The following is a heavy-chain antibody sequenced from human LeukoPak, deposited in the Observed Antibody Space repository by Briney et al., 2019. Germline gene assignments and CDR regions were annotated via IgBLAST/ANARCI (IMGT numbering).Heavy chain of an antibody. CDR1: GGSLSSYY. V-gene: IGHV4-59*08. CDR2: IYYSGST. Sequence: PSETLSLTCTVSGGSLSSYYWSWIRQPPGKGLEWIGYIYYSGSTNYNPSLKSRVTISVDTSKNQFSLKLSSVTAADTAVYYCARHRKQLEFDPWGQGTLVTVSS. D-gene: IGHD6-6*01. J-gene: IGHJ5*02. CDR3: ARHRKQLEFDP.